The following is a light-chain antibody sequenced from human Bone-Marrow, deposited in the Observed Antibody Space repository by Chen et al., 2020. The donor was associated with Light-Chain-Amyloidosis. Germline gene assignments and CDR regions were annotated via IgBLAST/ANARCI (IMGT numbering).Light chain of an antibody. V-gene: IGKV3-15*01. CDR1: QSVSSN. J-gene: IGKJ2*01. Sequence: EIVMTQSPATLSVSLGERATLSCRASQSVSSNLAWYQQKPGQAPRLLIYGASTRATGIPARFSGSGSGTEFTLTISSLQSEDFAVYYCQQYNNWPPYTFGQGIKLEIK. CDR2: GAS. CDR3: QQYNNWPPYT.